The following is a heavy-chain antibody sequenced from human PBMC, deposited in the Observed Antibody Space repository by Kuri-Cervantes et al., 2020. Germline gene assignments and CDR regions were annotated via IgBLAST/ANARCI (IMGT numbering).Heavy chain of an antibody. D-gene: IGHD6-13*01. V-gene: IGHV3-30*01. CDR3: VTPGTSSWPY. J-gene: IGHJ4*02. CDR1: GFTFSSYD. Sequence: GESPKISCAASGFTFSSYDMHWVRQAPGKGLEWVAVITYDGSNKYYADSVKGRFTISRDNSKNTLFLQMNSLRVEDTAVYYCVTPGTSSWPYWGQGTLVTVSS. CDR2: ITYDGSNK.